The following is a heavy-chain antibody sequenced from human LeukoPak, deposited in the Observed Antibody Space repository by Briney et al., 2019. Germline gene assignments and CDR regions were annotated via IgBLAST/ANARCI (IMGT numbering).Heavy chain of an antibody. CDR1: GFTFSSYG. D-gene: IGHD3-9*01. J-gene: IGHJ4*02. CDR3: AAHDYDILTSLDY. Sequence: GGSLRLSCAASGFTFSSYGMHWVRQAPGKGLEWVAVISYDGSNKYYADSVKGRFTISRDNSKNTLYLQMNSLRAEDTAVYYCAAHDYDILTSLDYWGQGTLVTVSS. V-gene: IGHV3-30*03. CDR2: ISYDGSNK.